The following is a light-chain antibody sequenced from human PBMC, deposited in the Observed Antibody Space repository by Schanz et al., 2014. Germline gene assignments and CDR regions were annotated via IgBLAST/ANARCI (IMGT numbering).Light chain of an antibody. V-gene: IGLV2-14*01. J-gene: IGLJ2*01. CDR2: DVS. CDR1: SSDLGGYNY. CDR3: SSYTSNNIVV. Sequence: QSALAQPASVSGSPGQSITISCTGTSSDLGGYNYVSWYQQYPGKAPKLLIYDVSNRPSGVSYRFSGSKSGNTASLTISGLQAEDEADYYCSSYTSNNIVVFGGGTKLTVL.